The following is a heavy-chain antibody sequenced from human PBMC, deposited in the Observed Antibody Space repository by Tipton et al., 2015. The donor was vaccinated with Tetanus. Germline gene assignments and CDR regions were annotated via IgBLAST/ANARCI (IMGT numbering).Heavy chain of an antibody. J-gene: IGHJ6*02. Sequence: GSLRLSCAASGFTFSSYAMSWVRQAPGKGPEWVSAISGSGGSTYYADSVKGRFTISRDNSKNTLYLQMNSLRAEDTAVYYCAKVSEMATPLSDYYYGMDVWGQGTTVTVSS. V-gene: IGHV3-23*01. CDR1: GFTFSSYA. CDR3: AKVSEMATPLSDYYYGMDV. D-gene: IGHD5-24*01. CDR2: ISGSGGST.